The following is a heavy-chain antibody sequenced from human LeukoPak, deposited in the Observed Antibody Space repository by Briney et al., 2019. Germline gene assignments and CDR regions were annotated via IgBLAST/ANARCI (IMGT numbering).Heavy chain of an antibody. V-gene: IGHV3-64*01. D-gene: IGHD5-24*01. CDR1: GFTFSSYA. J-gene: IGHJ4*02. CDR2: ISSNGGST. CDR3: ARVGTGDGYYPNTGGYFDY. Sequence: GGSLRLSCAASGFTFSSYAMQWVRQAPGKGLEYVSAISSNGGSTYYANSVEGRFTISRDNSKNSLYLQMGSLRAEDMAVYYCARVGTGDGYYPNTGGYFDYWGQGTLVTVSS.